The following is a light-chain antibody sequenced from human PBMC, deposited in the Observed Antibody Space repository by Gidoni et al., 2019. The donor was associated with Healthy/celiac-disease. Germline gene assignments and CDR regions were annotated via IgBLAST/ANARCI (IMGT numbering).Light chain of an antibody. J-gene: IGKJ1*01. V-gene: IGKV1-5*01. CDR1: QSISSW. Sequence: DIQMTQSPSTLSASVGDRVTITCRASQSISSWLAWYQQKPGKAPKLLIYDASRLESGVPSRFSGSGSGTEFTLTISRLQPDDFATYYCQQYNSYSRTFGQGTKVEIK. CDR2: DAS. CDR3: QQYNSYSRT.